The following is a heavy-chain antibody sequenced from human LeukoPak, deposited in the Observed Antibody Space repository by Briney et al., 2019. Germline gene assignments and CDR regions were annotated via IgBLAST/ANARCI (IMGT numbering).Heavy chain of an antibody. V-gene: IGHV3-74*03. Sequence: GGSLRLSCAASGFTFSSYWMHWVRQAPGKGLVWVSRIHSDGSSRKYADSVRGRFTISRDNAKKTLYLQMNSLRAEDTAVYICARDDAAPGIIFDYWGQGTLVTVSS. J-gene: IGHJ4*02. D-gene: IGHD6-13*01. CDR3: ARDDAAPGIIFDY. CDR2: IHSDGSSR. CDR1: GFTFSSYW.